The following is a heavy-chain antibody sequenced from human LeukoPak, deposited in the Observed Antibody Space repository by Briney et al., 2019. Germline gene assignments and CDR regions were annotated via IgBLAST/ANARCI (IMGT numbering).Heavy chain of an antibody. CDR2: IYYSGST. D-gene: IGHD1-26*01. CDR1: GGSISSSSYY. CDR3: ARQSGSYGVYYYYMDV. J-gene: IGHJ6*03. Sequence: SEPLSLTCTVSGGSISSSSYYWGWIRQPPGKGLEWIGNIYYSGSTYYNPSLKSRVTISVDTSKNQFSLKLSSVTAADTAVYYCARQSGSYGVYYYYMDVWGKGTTVTISS. V-gene: IGHV4-39*01.